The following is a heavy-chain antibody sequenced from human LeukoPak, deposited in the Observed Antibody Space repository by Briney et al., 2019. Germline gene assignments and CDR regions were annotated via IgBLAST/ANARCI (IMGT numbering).Heavy chain of an antibody. D-gene: IGHD6-13*01. V-gene: IGHV3-21*01. CDR1: GFTFSSYS. CDR3: AKDFSTSWASSDY. CDR2: ISSSSSYI. J-gene: IGHJ4*02. Sequence: GGSLRLSCAASGFTFSSYSMNWVRQAPGKGLEWVSSISSSSSYIYYADSVKGRFTISRDNSKTTLFLQMDSLRTEDTAVYYCAKDFSTSWASSDYWGQGTLVTVSS.